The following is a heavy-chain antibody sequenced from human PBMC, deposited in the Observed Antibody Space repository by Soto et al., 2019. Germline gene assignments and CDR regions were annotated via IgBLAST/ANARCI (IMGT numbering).Heavy chain of an antibody. Sequence: QVQLVQSGAEVYKPGASVKVICKASGYTFTSYYMHWVRQAPGQGLEWMGIIDPSGGGTSYAQKFQGRLTMTRDTSTTTVYMELSSLRSEDTAVYYCARDRVDCSGGNCWRSVEDTWGQGTLVTVSS. D-gene: IGHD2-15*01. CDR2: IDPSGGGT. V-gene: IGHV1-46*01. CDR3: ARDRVDCSGGNCWRSVEDT. J-gene: IGHJ5*02. CDR1: GYTFTSYY.